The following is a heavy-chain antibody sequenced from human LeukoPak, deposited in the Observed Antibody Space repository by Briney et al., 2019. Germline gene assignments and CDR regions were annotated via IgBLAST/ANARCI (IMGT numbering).Heavy chain of an antibody. Sequence: PGGSLRLSCAASEFTFSSYVMSWVRQAPGKGLEWVSVISSSDDNIYYVDSVKGRFTISRDNSKNTLYLQMSSLRPEDTAVYYCARGIRRYPEPSTWSCFDYWGQGTLVTVSS. V-gene: IGHV3-23*01. J-gene: IGHJ4*02. CDR3: ARGIRRYPEPSTWSCFDY. CDR2: ISSSDDNI. CDR1: EFTFSSYV. D-gene: IGHD1-14*01.